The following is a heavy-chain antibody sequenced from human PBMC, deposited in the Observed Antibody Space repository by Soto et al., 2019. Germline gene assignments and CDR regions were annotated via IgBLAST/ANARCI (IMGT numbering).Heavy chain of an antibody. V-gene: IGHV5-10-1*01. CDR1: GYSFTSYL. CDR3: AREAGGTRTMDV. CDR2: IDPSDSYT. J-gene: IGHJ6*02. D-gene: IGHD2-8*01. Sequence: HGESLKISCKGSGYSFTSYLISWVRQMPGKGLEWMGRIDPSDSYTNYSPSFQGHVTISADKSISTAYLQWSSLKASDTAMYYCAREAGGTRTMDVWGQGTTVTVSS.